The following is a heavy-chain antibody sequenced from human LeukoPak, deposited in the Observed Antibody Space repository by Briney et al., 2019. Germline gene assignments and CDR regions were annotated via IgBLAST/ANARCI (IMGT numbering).Heavy chain of an antibody. CDR3: ATDRGWRTSGYYLYYFEY. CDR2: ISSTSNTI. D-gene: IGHD3-3*01. V-gene: IGHV3-48*01. CDR1: GFTFSSYS. J-gene: IGHJ4*02. Sequence: GGSLRLSCAASGFTFSSYSMNWVRQAPGKGLEWVSYISSTSNTIYYTNSVKGRFTVSRDNAQNSLYLQMNSLRAEDTAVYYCATDRGWRTSGYYLYYFEYWGQGTLVTFSS.